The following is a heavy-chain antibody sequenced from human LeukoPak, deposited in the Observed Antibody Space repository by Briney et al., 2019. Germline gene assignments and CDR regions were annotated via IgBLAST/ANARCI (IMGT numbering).Heavy chain of an antibody. CDR2: ISAYNGNT. J-gene: IGHJ4*02. CDR1: GYTFTSYG. D-gene: IGHD1-26*01. V-gene: IGHV1-18*01. CDR3: ARVSQWELLPDY. Sequence: ASVQVSCKASGYTFTSYGISWVRQAPGQGLEWMGWISAYNGNTNYAQKLPGRVTMTTDTSTSTAYMELRSLRSDDTAVYYCARVSQWELLPDYWGQGTLVTVSS.